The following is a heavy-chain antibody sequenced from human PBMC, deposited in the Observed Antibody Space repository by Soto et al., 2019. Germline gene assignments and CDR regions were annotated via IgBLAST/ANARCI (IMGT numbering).Heavy chain of an antibody. J-gene: IGHJ4*02. CDR3: ARSVSLGGWHFDY. CDR2: IYHSGST. V-gene: IGHV4-4*02. CDR1: SGSISSSNW. Sequence: SETLSLTCAVSSGSISSSNWWSWVRQPPGKGLEWIGEIYHSGSTNYNPSLKSRVTISVDKSKNQFSLKLSSVTAADTAVYYCARSVSLGGWHFDYWGQGTLVTVSS. D-gene: IGHD6-19*01.